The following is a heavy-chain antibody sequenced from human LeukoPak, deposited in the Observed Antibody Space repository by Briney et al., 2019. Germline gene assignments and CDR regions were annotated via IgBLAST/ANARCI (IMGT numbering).Heavy chain of an antibody. Sequence: GGSLRLSCAASGFTFSSYGMHWVRQAPGKGLEWVAVISYDGSNKYYADSVKGRFTISRDNSKNTLCLQMNSLRAEDTAVYYCAKGNDILTDWGQGTLVTVSS. CDR3: AKGNDILTD. CDR2: ISYDGSNK. D-gene: IGHD3-9*01. J-gene: IGHJ4*02. CDR1: GFTFSSYG. V-gene: IGHV3-30*18.